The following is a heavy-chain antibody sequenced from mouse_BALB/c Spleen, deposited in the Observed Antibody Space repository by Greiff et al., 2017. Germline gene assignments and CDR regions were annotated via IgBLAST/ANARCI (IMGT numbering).Heavy chain of an antibody. V-gene: IGHV1-69*02. CDR1: GYTFTSYW. J-gene: IGHJ3*01. CDR3: TIAYGNYPLAWFAY. CDR2: IYPSDSYT. D-gene: IGHD2-1*01. Sequence: QVQLQQPGAELVRPGASVKLSCKASGYTFTSYWINWVKQRPGQGLEWIGNIYPSDSYTNYNQKFKDKATLTVDKSSSTAYMQLSSPTSEDSAVYYCTIAYGNYPLAWFAYWGQGTLVTVSA.